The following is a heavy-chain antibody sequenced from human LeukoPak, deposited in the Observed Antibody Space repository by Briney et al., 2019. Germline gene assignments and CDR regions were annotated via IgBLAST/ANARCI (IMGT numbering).Heavy chain of an antibody. J-gene: IGHJ4*02. D-gene: IGHD4-17*01. CDR2: IRSSGSIT. CDR3: ARDSPIAYGVPGEASSDH. Sequence: GGSLRLSCAASGFTFSSYEMNWVRQAPGKGLEWVSYIRSSGSITYYADSVKGRFTISRDNAKNSLYLQMNSLSAEDTAVYYCARDSPIAYGVPGEASSDHWGQGTLVTVSS. V-gene: IGHV3-48*03. CDR1: GFTFSSYE.